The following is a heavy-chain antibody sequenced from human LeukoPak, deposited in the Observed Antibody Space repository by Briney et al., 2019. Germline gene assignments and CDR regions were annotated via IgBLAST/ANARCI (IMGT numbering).Heavy chain of an antibody. CDR2: ISYDGSNK. CDR3: ARAWYYYDSSGYIDY. V-gene: IGHV3-30*19. J-gene: IGHJ4*02. CDR1: GFTFSSYG. Sequence: GSLRLSFAASGFTFSSYGVHWVRQAPGKGLEWVAVISYDGSNKYYADSVKGRFTISRDNSKNTLYLQMNSLRAEDTAVYYCARAWYYYDSSGYIDYWGQGTLVAVSS. D-gene: IGHD3-22*01.